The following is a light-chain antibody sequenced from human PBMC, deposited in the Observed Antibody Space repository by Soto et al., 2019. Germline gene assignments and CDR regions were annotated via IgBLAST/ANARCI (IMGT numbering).Light chain of an antibody. CDR3: SSYTSSSTRIV. CDR1: SSDVGGYNY. J-gene: IGLJ1*01. Sequence: QSVLTQPASVSGSPGQSITISCTGTSSDVGGYNYVSWYQQHPGKAPKLMIYDVSNRPSGVSNRFSGSKSGNTASLTISGFQAEDEADYSCSSYTSSSTRIVFGTGTKVTVL. V-gene: IGLV2-14*01. CDR2: DVS.